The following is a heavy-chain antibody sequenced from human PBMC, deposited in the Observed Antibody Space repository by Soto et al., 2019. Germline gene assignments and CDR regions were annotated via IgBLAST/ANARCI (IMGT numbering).Heavy chain of an antibody. CDR3: ARAFYGSGSYSSDWFDP. J-gene: IGHJ5*02. Sequence: PGGSLRLSCAASGFTFCSYGMHWVRQAPGKGLEWVAVIWYDGSNKYYADSVKGRFTISRDNSKNTLYLQMNSLRAEDTAVYYCARAFYGSGSYSSDWFDPWGQGTLVTVPS. D-gene: IGHD3-10*01. CDR1: GFTFCSYG. CDR2: IWYDGSNK. V-gene: IGHV3-33*01.